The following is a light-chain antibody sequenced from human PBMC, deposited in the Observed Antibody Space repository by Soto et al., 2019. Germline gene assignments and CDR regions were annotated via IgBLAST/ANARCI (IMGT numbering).Light chain of an antibody. CDR1: TGAVTSGYY. Sequence: QAVVTQEPSLTVSPGGTVTLTCASSTGAVTSGYYPNWFQQKPGQAPRALSYSTSNKHSWTPARFSGSLLGGKAALTLSGVRPEDEDEYYCLLYYGGVQLVFGGGTKLTVL. J-gene: IGLJ2*01. CDR2: STS. CDR3: LLYYGGVQLV. V-gene: IGLV7-43*01.